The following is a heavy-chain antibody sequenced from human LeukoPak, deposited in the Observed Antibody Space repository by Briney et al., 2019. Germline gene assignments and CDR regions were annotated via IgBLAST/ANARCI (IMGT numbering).Heavy chain of an antibody. CDR2: ISTSSSYI. V-gene: IGHV3-21*01. CDR3: AELGITMIGGV. J-gene: IGHJ6*04. D-gene: IGHD3-10*02. CDR1: GFTLSSYS. Sequence: GGSLRLSCAASGFTLSSYSMNWVRQAPGKGLEWVSSISTSSSYIYSADSVKGRFTISRDNAKNSLYLQMNSLRAEDTAVYYCAELGITMIGGVWGKGTTVTISS.